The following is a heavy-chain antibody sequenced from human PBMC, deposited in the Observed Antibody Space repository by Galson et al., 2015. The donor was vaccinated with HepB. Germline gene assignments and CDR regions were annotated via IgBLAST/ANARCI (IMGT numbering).Heavy chain of an antibody. CDR3: ARDADTSAGLYYYYGMDV. J-gene: IGHJ6*02. CDR2: IIPIFGTA. Sequence: SVKVSCKASGGTFSSYAISWVRQAPGQGLEWMGGIIPIFGTANYAQKFQGRVTITADESTSTAYMELSSLRSEDTAVYYCARDADTSAGLYYYYGMDVWGQGTTVTVSS. V-gene: IGHV1-69*13. D-gene: IGHD3-10*01. CDR1: GGTFSSYA.